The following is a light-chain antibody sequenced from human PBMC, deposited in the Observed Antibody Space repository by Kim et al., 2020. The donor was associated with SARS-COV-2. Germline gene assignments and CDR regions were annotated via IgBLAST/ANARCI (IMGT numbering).Light chain of an antibody. CDR2: KAS. CDR3: QQYSSYSVT. J-gene: IGKJ4*01. Sequence: ASIGDTVTISCRASQSISHYLAWYQQKTGKAPKSLIYKASTLDSGVPSRFSGSGSGTEFTLTISSLQPDDFATYYCQQYSSYSVTFGGGTKVDIK. CDR1: QSISHY. V-gene: IGKV1-5*03.